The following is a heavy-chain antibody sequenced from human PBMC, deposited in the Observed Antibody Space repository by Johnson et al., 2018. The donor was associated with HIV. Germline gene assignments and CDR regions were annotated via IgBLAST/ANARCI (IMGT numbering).Heavy chain of an antibody. CDR3: ARGGASDAFDI. Sequence: QVQLVESGGGVVQPGGSLRLSCAASGFTFSDYSMSWIRQAPGKGLEWVSYIRSSGSTIYYADSVKGRFTISRDNAKNTLYLQMNSLRAEDTAVYYCARGGASDAFDIWGQGTMVTVSS. CDR2: IRSSGSTI. D-gene: IGHD4/OR15-4a*01. CDR1: GFTFSDYS. V-gene: IGHV3-11*04. J-gene: IGHJ3*02.